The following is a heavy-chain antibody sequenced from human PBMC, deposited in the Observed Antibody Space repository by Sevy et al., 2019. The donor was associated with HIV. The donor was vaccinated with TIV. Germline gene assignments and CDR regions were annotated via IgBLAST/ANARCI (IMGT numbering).Heavy chain of an antibody. D-gene: IGHD1-26*01. Sequence: GGPLRLSCAASGFAFSTHAMHWVRQAPGKGLEWVAVISYEGTETFYAASVEGRFTISRDNSKNMLSLQINSLRPEDTAVYYCARDGGYSVKWYPLYWDHGTLVTVSS. CDR3: ARDGGYSVKWYPLY. J-gene: IGHJ4*01. CDR2: ISYEGTET. V-gene: IGHV3-30-3*01. CDR1: GFAFSTHA.